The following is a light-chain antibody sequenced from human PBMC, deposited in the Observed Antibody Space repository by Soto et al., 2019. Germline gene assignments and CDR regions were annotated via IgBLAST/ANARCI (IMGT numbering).Light chain of an antibody. V-gene: IGLV1-44*01. Sequence: QSVLTKPPSASGTPGQRVTISCYGSSSNIGSNTVNWYQQLPGTAPKLLIYSNNQRPSGVPDRFSGSKSGTSASLAISGLQADDEADYYCQSYDDSLSVHYVFGTGTKVTVL. CDR1: SSNIGSNT. CDR3: QSYDDSLSVHYV. CDR2: SNN. J-gene: IGLJ1*01.